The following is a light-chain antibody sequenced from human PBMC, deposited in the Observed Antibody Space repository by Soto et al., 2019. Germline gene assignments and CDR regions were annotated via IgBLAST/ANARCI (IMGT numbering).Light chain of an antibody. Sequence: QSALTQPASVSGSPGQSITISCIGTSSDVGGYNYVSWYQQLPGKAPKLMIYDVSNRPSGVSDRFSGSKSGNTASLTISGLQAEDEADYYCSSYTSSSTRVFGTGTKLTIL. CDR3: SSYTSSSTRV. CDR1: SSDVGGYNY. V-gene: IGLV2-14*01. CDR2: DVS. J-gene: IGLJ1*01.